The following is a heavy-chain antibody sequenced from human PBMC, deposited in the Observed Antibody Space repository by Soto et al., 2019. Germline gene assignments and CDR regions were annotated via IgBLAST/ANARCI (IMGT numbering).Heavy chain of an antibody. D-gene: IGHD3-22*01. CDR1: GYTFTSYG. CDR3: ARDVGYDDSSGYFHPLDY. CDR2: ISAYNGNT. Sequence: QVQLVQSGAEVKKPGASVKVSCKASGYTFTSYGIIWVRQAPGQGLEWMGWISAYNGNTNYAQKLQGRVTMTTDTSASTAYMELRGLRSDDTAVYYCARDVGYDDSSGYFHPLDYWGQGALVTVSS. V-gene: IGHV1-18*01. J-gene: IGHJ4*02.